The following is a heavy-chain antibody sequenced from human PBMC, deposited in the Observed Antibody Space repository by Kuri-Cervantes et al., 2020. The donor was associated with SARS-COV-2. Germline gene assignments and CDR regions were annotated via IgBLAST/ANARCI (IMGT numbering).Heavy chain of an antibody. CDR2: INQSGST. V-gene: IGHV4-34*01. CDR1: GGAISSYY. CDR3: ARGEELFVRLDY. Sequence: SKTLSLTCTVSGGAISSYYWSWIRQPPGKGLDWSGEINQSGSTNYNPSHKSRFTISVDRSKNQFTLKLGAGTAAGTAVYYCARGEELFVRLDYWGQGTLVTVSS. J-gene: IGHJ4*02. D-gene: IGHD3-10*01.